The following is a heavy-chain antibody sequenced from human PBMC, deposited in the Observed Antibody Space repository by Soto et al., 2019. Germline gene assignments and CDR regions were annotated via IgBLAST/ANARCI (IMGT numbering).Heavy chain of an antibody. V-gene: IGHV4-61*01. J-gene: IGHJ6*02. CDR1: GGSVSSGSYY. CDR3: ARVAGLRFGYCISTSCYGMDV. Sequence: SETLSLTCTVSGGSVSSGSYYWSWIRQPPGKGLEWIGYIYYSGSTNYNPSLKSRVTISVDTSKNQFSLMLSSVTAADTAVYYCARVAGLRFGYCISTSCYGMDVWGQGTTVTVSS. CDR2: IYYSGST. D-gene: IGHD2-2*03.